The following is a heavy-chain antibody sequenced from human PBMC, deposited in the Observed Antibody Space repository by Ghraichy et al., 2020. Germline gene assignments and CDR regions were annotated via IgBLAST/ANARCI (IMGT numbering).Heavy chain of an antibody. D-gene: IGHD3-10*01. CDR1: GGSISSYY. Sequence: SETLSLTCTVSGGSISSYYWSWIRQPPGKGLEWIGYIYYSGSTNYNPSLKSRVTISVDTSKNQFSLKLSSVTAADTAVYYCAREGYGSGSYPSLDYWGQGTLVTVSS. J-gene: IGHJ4*02. V-gene: IGHV4-59*01. CDR3: AREGYGSGSYPSLDY. CDR2: IYYSGST.